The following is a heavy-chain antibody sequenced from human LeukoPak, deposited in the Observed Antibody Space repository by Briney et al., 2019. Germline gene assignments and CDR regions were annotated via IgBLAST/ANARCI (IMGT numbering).Heavy chain of an antibody. J-gene: IGHJ3*01. D-gene: IGHD4-11*01. V-gene: IGHV3-23*01. CDR3: AKYISDSVDDALDL. CDR2: ISDGGGST. Sequence: GGSLRLSCAASGFTFSNYAMSWVRQTPGKGLEWVSGISDGGGSTYNADSVDGRFTISRDNSKTTLSLEMDSLRADDTAVYYCAKYISDSVDDALDLWGPGTMVIAS. CDR1: GFTFSNYA.